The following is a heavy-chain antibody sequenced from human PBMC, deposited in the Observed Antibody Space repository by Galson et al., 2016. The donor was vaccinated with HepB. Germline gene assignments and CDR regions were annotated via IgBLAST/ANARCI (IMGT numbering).Heavy chain of an antibody. J-gene: IGHJ4*02. Sequence: TLSLTCAVSGGSISSSHWWTWVRQPPGKGLGWIGEIFHTGSTNYDPFLKRRVTISADKSKNQFSLNLRSVTAADTAVYYCARSPGVQLWSEGYFENWGQGTLVTVSS. D-gene: IGHD1-1*01. CDR3: ARSPGVQLWSEGYFEN. CDR2: IFHTGST. CDR1: GGSISSSHW. V-gene: IGHV4-4*02.